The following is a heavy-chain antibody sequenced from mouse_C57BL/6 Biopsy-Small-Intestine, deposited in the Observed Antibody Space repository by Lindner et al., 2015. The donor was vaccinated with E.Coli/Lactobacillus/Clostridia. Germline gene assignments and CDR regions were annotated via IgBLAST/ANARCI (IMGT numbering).Heavy chain of an antibody. CDR3: AKIDILAGYYKLRYFDS. CDR2: FDPEDGET. D-gene: IGHD1-1*01. V-gene: IGHV1-18*01. J-gene: IGHJ2*01. Sequence: SVKVSCKVSGYTLTKLSMHWVRQAPGKGLEWMGGFDPEDGETIYAQKFQGRVTMAEDTSTDTAYMELSSLRSEDTAVYYCAKIDILAGYYKLRYFDSWGQGTLVTVSS. CDR1: GYTLTKLS.